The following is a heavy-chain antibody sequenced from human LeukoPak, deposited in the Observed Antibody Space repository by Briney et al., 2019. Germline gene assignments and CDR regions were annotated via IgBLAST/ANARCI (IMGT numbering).Heavy chain of an antibody. CDR3: ARVRGYYASGSYCKPGWFDP. Sequence: SETLSLTCAASGHSISSVYYWGWIPQPPGKGLEWIGNIYHTGDIHYSPSLARPATIAVDPSTNQLSLKLTSVTTAVPAVSSCARVRGYYASGSYCKPGWFDPGRQGTLVSVFS. J-gene: IGHJ5*02. D-gene: IGHD3-10*01. CDR2: IYHTGDI. V-gene: IGHV4-38-2*01. CDR1: GHSISSVYY.